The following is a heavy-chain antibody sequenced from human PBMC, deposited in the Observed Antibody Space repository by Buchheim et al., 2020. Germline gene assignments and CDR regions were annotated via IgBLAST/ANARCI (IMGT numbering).Heavy chain of an antibody. Sequence: QVQLVQSGAEVKKPGASVKVSCKASGYTFTGYYMHWVRQAPGQGLEWMGWINPNSGGTNYAQKVQGRVTMTRDTSISTAYMELSRLRSDDTAVYYCAREPKLEHWFDPWGQGTL. CDR2: INPNSGGT. D-gene: IGHD1-1*01. CDR3: AREPKLEHWFDP. CDR1: GYTFTGYY. V-gene: IGHV1-2*02. J-gene: IGHJ5*02.